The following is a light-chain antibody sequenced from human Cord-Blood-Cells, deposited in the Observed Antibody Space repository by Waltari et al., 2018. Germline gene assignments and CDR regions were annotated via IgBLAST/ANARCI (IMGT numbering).Light chain of an antibody. CDR2: GAS. CDR1: QSVSSN. Sequence: EIVMTQSPATLSVSPGERATLSCRASQSVSSNLAWYQQKPGQAPWLLIYGASTRATGIPARFSGGGSGTEFTLTISSLQSEDFAVYYCQQYNNWRRTFGQGTKVEIK. J-gene: IGKJ1*01. CDR3: QQYNNWRRT. V-gene: IGKV3-15*01.